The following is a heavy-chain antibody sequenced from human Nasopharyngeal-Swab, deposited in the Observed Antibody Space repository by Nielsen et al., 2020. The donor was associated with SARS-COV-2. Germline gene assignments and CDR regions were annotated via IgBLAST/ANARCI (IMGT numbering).Heavy chain of an antibody. CDR2: INHSGSP. Sequence: SVTLSLTCAVYGGSFSGYYWSWMRQPPGKGLEWIGEINHSGSPNYNPSLKSRVTISVDTSKNQFSLKLSSVTAADTAVYYCARHSGVGDTYYYYGMDVWGQGTTVTVSS. D-gene: IGHD6-19*01. J-gene: IGHJ6*02. V-gene: IGHV4-34*01. CDR1: GGSFSGYY. CDR3: ARHSGVGDTYYYYGMDV.